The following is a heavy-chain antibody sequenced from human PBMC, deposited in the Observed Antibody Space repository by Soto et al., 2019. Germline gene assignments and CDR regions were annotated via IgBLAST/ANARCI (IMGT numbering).Heavy chain of an antibody. D-gene: IGHD1-20*01. V-gene: IGHV4-59*01. CDR1: GVSITGYY. Sequence: QVQLQESGPGLVKPSETLSLTCSVSGVSITGYYWTWIRHPPGKGLEWIGYVYHTGNTYYNPSLKSRVTISLATSKNQVSLRLRSVTAADTAVYYCAREQYNWKLWGQGTLVTVSS. J-gene: IGHJ4*02. CDR2: VYHTGNT. CDR3: AREQYNWKL.